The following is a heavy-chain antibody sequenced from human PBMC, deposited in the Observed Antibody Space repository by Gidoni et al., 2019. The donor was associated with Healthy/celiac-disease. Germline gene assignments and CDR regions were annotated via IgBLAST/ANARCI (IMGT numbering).Heavy chain of an antibody. Sequence: EVQLVETGGGLIQPGGSLRLSCAASGFTVSSNYMSWVRQAPGKGLEWVSVIYSGGSTYYADSVKGRFTISRDNSKNTLYLQMNSLRAEDTAVYYCARAYSSGWHGGYAFDIWGQGTMVTVSS. V-gene: IGHV3-53*02. CDR2: IYSGGST. CDR3: ARAYSSGWHGGYAFDI. J-gene: IGHJ3*02. D-gene: IGHD6-19*01. CDR1: GFTVSSNY.